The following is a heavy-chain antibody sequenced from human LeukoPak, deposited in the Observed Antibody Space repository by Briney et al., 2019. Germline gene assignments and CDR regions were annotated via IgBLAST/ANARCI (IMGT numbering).Heavy chain of an antibody. CDR2: ISDSTTNT. Sequence: GGSLRLSCAASGFTFVHFAMSWVRQAPGKGLQWVSIISDSTTNTYYIDSVKGRFTISRDNSQDILYLEMNGLRVDDTAVYYCARGRTLPRDRLAALNFFEPWGQGTLVTVSS. D-gene: IGHD6-6*01. J-gene: IGHJ5*02. V-gene: IGHV3-23*01. CDR1: GFTFVHFA. CDR3: ARGRTLPRDRLAALNFFEP.